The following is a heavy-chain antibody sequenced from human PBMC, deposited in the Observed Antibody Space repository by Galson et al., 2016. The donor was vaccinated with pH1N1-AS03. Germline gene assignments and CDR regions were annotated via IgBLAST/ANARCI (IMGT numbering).Heavy chain of an antibody. J-gene: IGHJ4*02. CDR2: IRHDGSQP. CDR3: VKGGGYSHGFLEYYFDS. D-gene: IGHD3-3*01. Sequence: SLRLSCAASGFTFSNFGMHWVRQAPGKGLEWVAQIRHDGSQPHYGDSVKGRFSISRDNPTNTVYLEMNTLRPEDTAVYYCVKGGGYSHGFLEYYFDSWGQGTLVTVSS. V-gene: IGHV3-30*02. CDR1: GFTFSNFG.